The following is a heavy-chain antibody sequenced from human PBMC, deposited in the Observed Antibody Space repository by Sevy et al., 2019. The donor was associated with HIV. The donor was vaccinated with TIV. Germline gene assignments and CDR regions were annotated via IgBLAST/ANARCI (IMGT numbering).Heavy chain of an antibody. CDR2: IIPIFGSA. V-gene: IGHV1-69*13. Sequence: ASVKLSCKASGGTFSSYGITWVRQAPGQGLEWMGEIIPIFGSANYGQTFQGRVTMTADQSTSTAYMELSSLRSDDTAVYYCARGGGLSPHHWLDPWGQGTLVTVSS. CDR1: GGTFSSYG. D-gene: IGHD3-16*01. J-gene: IGHJ5*02. CDR3: ARGGGLSPHHWLDP.